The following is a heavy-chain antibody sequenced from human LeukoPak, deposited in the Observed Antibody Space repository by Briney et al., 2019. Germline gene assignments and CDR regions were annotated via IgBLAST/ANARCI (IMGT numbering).Heavy chain of an antibody. CDR3: ARVYIAAAAGGNWFDP. CDR1: GFTFSSYG. V-gene: IGHV3-33*01. Sequence: GGSLRLSCAASGFTFSSYGMHWVRQAPGKGLEWVAVIWYDGSNKYYADSVKGRFTISRDNSKNTLYLQMNSLGAEDTAVYYCARVYIAAAAGGNWFDPWGQGTLVTVSS. D-gene: IGHD6-13*01. J-gene: IGHJ5*02. CDR2: IWYDGSNK.